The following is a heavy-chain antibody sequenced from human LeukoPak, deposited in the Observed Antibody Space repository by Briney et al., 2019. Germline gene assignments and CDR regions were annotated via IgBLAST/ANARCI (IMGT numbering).Heavy chain of an antibody. CDR1: GFTFSSYS. CDR3: ARDLGGSYLDYYYGMDV. Sequence: GGSLRLSCAASGFTFSSYSLNWVRQAPGKGLEGVSSISSSSSYIYYADSVKGRFTISRDNAKNSLYLQMNSLRAEDTAVYYCARDLGGSYLDYYYGMDVWGQGTTVTVSS. V-gene: IGHV3-21*01. J-gene: IGHJ6*02. CDR2: ISSSSSYI. D-gene: IGHD1-26*01.